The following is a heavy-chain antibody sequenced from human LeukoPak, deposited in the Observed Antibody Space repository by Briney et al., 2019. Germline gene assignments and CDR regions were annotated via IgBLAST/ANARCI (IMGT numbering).Heavy chain of an antibody. V-gene: IGHV3-7*01. D-gene: IGHD6-13*01. CDR1: GFTFSSYW. Sequence: GGSLRLSCAASGFTFSSYWMSWVRRAPGKGLEWVANIKQDGSEKYYVDSVKGRFTISGDNAKNSLYLQMNSLRAEDTAVYYCARDHRAAGTWWFDPWGQGTLVTVSS. J-gene: IGHJ5*02. CDR3: ARDHRAAGTWWFDP. CDR2: IKQDGSEK.